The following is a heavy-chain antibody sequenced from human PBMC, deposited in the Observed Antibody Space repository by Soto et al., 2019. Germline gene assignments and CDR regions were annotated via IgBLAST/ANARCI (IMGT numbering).Heavy chain of an antibody. D-gene: IGHD4-17*01. J-gene: IGHJ6*01. V-gene: IGHV1-8*02. Sequence: ASVKVSCKASGYTFTSYAMHWVRQAPGQRLEWMGWMNPNSGNTGYAQKFQGRVTMTRNTSISTAYMELSSLRSEDTAVYYCARFGMTTVSRRGYYYYYGMDFWRQGTTVTVSS. CDR3: ARFGMTTVSRRGYYYYYGMDF. CDR2: MNPNSGNT. CDR1: GYTFTSYA.